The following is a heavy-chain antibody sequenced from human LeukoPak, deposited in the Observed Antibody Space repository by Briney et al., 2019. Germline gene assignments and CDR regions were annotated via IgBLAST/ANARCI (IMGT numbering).Heavy chain of an antibody. V-gene: IGHV1-69*02. CDR1: GGTFSSYT. CDR2: IIPILGIA. D-gene: IGHD6-13*01. Sequence: SVKVSCKASGGTFSSYTISWVRQAPGQGLEWMGRIIPILGIANYAQKFQGRVTITADKSTSTAYMELSSLRSEDTAVYYCARGAAVGQTRDYWGQGTLVTVSS. J-gene: IGHJ4*02. CDR3: ARGAAVGQTRDY.